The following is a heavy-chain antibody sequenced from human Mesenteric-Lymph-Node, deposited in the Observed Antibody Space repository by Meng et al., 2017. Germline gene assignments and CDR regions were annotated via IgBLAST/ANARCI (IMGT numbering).Heavy chain of an antibody. V-gene: IGHV1-8*01. D-gene: IGHD3-10*01. CDR2: MNPNSANT. CDR1: GYTFTSYD. CDR3: ARGQSHSSGRIIDF. J-gene: IGHJ4*02. Sequence: QVHRVQSGAEVKKPGASVKVSCKASGYTFTSYDINWVRQATGQGLEWMGWMNPNSANTGYAQKFQGRVTMTRDTSISTAYMELSSLKSEDTAMYFCARGQSHSSGRIIDFWGQGTLVTVSS.